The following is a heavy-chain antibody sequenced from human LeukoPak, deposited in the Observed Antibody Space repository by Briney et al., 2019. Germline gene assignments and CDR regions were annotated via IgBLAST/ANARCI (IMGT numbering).Heavy chain of an antibody. V-gene: IGHV4-59*08. Sequence: SETLSLTCTVSGDSISTYYWSWIRQPPGKGLEWIGYLYYTGSTNYNPSLKSRVTISVDRSKKQFSLKVSSVTAADTAVYYCAGGPTSSFDYWGQGTLVTVSS. D-gene: IGHD2-2*01. CDR3: AGGPTSSFDY. J-gene: IGHJ4*02. CDR2: LYYTGST. CDR1: GDSISTYY.